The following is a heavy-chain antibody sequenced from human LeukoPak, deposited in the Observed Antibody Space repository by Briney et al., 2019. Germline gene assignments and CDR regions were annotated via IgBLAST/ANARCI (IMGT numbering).Heavy chain of an antibody. CDR3: VRYYAGDYQGSRFFDY. CDR1: GGSISTYY. CDR2: AYTSGST. D-gene: IGHD4-17*01. Sequence: PSETLSLTCTVSGGSISTYYWSWIRQSAGKGLEWIGRAYTSGSTSYNPSLKSRVTISVDTSKNQFTLKVISVTAADAAVYYCVRYYAGDYQGSRFFDYWGQGTLVTVSS. J-gene: IGHJ4*02. V-gene: IGHV4-4*07.